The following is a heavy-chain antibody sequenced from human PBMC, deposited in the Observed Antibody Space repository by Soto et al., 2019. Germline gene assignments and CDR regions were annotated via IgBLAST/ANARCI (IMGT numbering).Heavy chain of an antibody. CDR3: VGFCSGTSCTDS. CDR2: INHRGST. CDR1: GGSFSGPY. J-gene: IGHJ4*02. Sequence: PSETLSFTCAVYGGSFSGPYWNWIRQPPGKGLEWIGEINHRGSTNYNPSLKGRVTMSVDPSKNQLSLKLSSVTAADTAVYYCVGFCSGTSCTDSWGQGTLVTVSS. V-gene: IGHV4-34*01. D-gene: IGHD2-2*01.